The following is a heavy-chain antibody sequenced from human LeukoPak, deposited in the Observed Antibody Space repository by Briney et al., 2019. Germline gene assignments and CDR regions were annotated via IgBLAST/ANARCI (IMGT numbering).Heavy chain of an antibody. Sequence: ASVKVSCKASGYTFTSYDINWVRQATGQGLEWMGWMNPNSGNTGYAQKFQGRVTITRNTSISTAYMELSSLRSEDTAVYYCARGLRSGWYSGYWGQGTLVTVSS. V-gene: IGHV1-8*03. CDR2: MNPNSGNT. CDR1: GYTFTSYD. D-gene: IGHD6-19*01. J-gene: IGHJ4*02. CDR3: ARGLRSGWYSGY.